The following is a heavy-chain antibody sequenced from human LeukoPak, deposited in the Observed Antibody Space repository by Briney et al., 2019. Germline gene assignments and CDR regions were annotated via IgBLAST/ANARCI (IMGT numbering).Heavy chain of an antibody. Sequence: HPGGSLRLSCAASGFTFSSYWMYWVRQVPGKGLVWVSRINSDGSSTSYADSVKGRFTISRDNAKNTLYLQMNSLRAEDTAVYYCARVWNGDYGRFDPWGQGTLVTVPS. CDR1: GFTFSSYW. V-gene: IGHV3-74*01. J-gene: IGHJ5*02. D-gene: IGHD4-17*01. CDR2: INSDGSST. CDR3: ARVWNGDYGRFDP.